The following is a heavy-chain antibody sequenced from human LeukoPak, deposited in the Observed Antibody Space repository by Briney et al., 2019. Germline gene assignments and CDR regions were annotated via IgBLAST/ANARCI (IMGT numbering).Heavy chain of an antibody. D-gene: IGHD3-9*01. V-gene: IGHV4-4*07. J-gene: IGHJ6*03. Sequence: PSETLSLTCTVSGGSISSYYWSWIRQPAGKGLEWIGRIYTSGSTNYNPSLKSRVTISVDTSKNQFSLKLSSVTAADTAVYYCARVYYDILTGYRDQSYYYYMDVWGKGTTVTISS. CDR2: IYTSGST. CDR1: GGSISSYY. CDR3: ARVYYDILTGYRDQSYYYYMDV.